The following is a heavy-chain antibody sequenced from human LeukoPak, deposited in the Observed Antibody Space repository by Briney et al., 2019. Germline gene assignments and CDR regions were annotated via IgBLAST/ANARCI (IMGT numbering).Heavy chain of an antibody. D-gene: IGHD6-19*01. V-gene: IGHV3-30*01. CDR3: AREEGSIAVAGFDY. Sequence: PGRSLRLSCAASGFTFSSYAMHWVRQAPGKGLEWVAVISYGGSTKYYADSVKGRFTISRDNSKNTLYLQMNSLRAEDTAVYYCAREEGSIAVAGFDYWGQGTLVTVSS. J-gene: IGHJ4*02. CDR1: GFTFSSYA. CDR2: ISYGGSTK.